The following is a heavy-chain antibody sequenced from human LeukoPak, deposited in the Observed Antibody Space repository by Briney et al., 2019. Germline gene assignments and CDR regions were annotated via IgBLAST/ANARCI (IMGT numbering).Heavy chain of an antibody. CDR3: ARDAMVRGVMEDAFDI. CDR2: ISAYNGNT. Sequence: ASVKVSCKASGYTFTSYGISWVRQAPGQGLEWMGWISAYNGNTNYAQKLQGRVTMTTDTSTSTAYMELRSLRSVDTAVYYCARDAMVRGVMEDAFDIWGQGTMVTVSS. CDR1: GYTFTSYG. J-gene: IGHJ3*02. D-gene: IGHD3-10*01. V-gene: IGHV1-18*01.